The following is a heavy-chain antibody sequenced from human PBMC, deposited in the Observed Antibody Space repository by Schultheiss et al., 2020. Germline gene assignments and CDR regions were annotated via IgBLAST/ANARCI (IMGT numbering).Heavy chain of an antibody. Sequence: SETLSLTCAVSGGSISSSNWWSWVRQPPGKGLEWIGEINHSGSTNYNPSLKSRVTISVDTSKNQFSLKLSSVTAADTAVYYCARGGDYGDYKDYWGKGTLVTVSS. CDR1: GGSISSSNW. CDR3: ARGGDYGDYKDY. V-gene: IGHV4-4*02. D-gene: IGHD4-17*01. J-gene: IGHJ4*02. CDR2: INHSGST.